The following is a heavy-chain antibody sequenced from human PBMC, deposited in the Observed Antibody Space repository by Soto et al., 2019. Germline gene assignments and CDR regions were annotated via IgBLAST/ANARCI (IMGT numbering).Heavy chain of an antibody. CDR3: ANDGNPIPYLNGYYRFAWFDP. CDR2: ISGSGGST. Sequence: PGGSVRLSCAASGFTFSSYAMSWVRQAPGKGLEWVSAISGSGGSTYYADSVKGRFTISRDNSKNTLYLQMNSLRAEDTAVYYSANDGNPIPYLNGYYRFAWFDPWGQGTLVTVSS. CDR1: GFTFSSYA. D-gene: IGHD3-9*01. V-gene: IGHV3-23*01. J-gene: IGHJ5*02.